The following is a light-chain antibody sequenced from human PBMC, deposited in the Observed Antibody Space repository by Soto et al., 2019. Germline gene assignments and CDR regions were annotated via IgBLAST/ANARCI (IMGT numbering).Light chain of an antibody. CDR3: QQYENLPT. V-gene: IGKV1-33*01. CDR1: QNINNY. Sequence: DIQIAQSPSSVSSSVVERFTITFQASQNINNYLNWYQQKPGRAPKLLIYDASNLEAGVPSRFRGSGSGTDFTFTISRLQPEDIATYYCQQYENLPTFGQGTRLENK. J-gene: IGKJ5*01. CDR2: DAS.